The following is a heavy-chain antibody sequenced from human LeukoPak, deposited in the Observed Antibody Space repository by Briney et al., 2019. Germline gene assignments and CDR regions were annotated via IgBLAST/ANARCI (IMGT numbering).Heavy chain of an antibody. CDR3: ARGSLLGATQYYFDY. CDR2: IYYSGST. J-gene: IGHJ4*02. CDR1: GGSISSYY. D-gene: IGHD1-26*01. Sequence: SETLSLTCTVSGGSISSYYWSWIRQPPGKGLEWIGYIYYSGSTNYNPSLKSRVTISVDTSKNQFSLKLSSVAAADTAVYYCARGSLLGATQYYFDYWGQGTLVTVSS. V-gene: IGHV4-59*08.